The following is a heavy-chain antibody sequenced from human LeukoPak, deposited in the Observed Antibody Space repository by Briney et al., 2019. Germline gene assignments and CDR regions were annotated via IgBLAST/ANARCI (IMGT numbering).Heavy chain of an antibody. CDR1: GHTFTSYY. CDR2: INPSGGST. CDR3: ARDRSVGYYDSSGYYLFDY. J-gene: IGHJ4*02. V-gene: IGHV1-46*01. Sequence: ASVKVSCKASGHTFTSYYMHWVRQAPGQGLEWMGIINPSGGSTSYAQKFQGRVTMTRDTSTSTVYMELSSLRSEDTAVYYCARDRSVGYYDSSGYYLFDYWGQGTLVTVSS. D-gene: IGHD3-22*01.